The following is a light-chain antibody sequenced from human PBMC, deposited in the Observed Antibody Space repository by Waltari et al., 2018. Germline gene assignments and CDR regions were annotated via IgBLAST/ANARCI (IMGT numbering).Light chain of an antibody. J-gene: IGKJ2*01. CDR1: QSLNTN. V-gene: IGKV3-15*01. Sequence: EIVMTQSPATLPLSPGERPTLSCTASQSLNTNLAWYQQKPGQAPRLLIYGASTRATGIPARFSGHGSGTDFTLTISSLQSEDFALYYCQQYNNWPPYTFAQGTKLEIK. CDR3: QQYNNWPPYT. CDR2: GAS.